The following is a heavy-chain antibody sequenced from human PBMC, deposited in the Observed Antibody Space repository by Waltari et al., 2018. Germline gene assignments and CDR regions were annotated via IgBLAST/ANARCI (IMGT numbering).Heavy chain of an antibody. CDR1: GFIFRDYW. D-gene: IGHD2-15*01. V-gene: IGHV3-7*01. Sequence: EEHLVESGGGLVPPGGSLRLSCSAFGFIFRDYWMTWARQDPGKGLGWVANINQAGNVRIYLDSVRGRFTISRDNPDNSLFLHMANLRVEDTAVYYCASGPDHGDFWGQGTLVTVSS. J-gene: IGHJ4*02. CDR2: INQAGNVR. CDR3: ASGPDHGDF.